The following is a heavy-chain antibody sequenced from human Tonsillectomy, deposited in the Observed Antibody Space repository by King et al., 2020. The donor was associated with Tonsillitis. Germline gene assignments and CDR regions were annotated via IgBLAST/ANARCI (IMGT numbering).Heavy chain of an antibody. Sequence: QLQESGPGLVKPSQTLSLTCTVSGASISSGDYYWSWIRQPPGKGLEWIGYIHYSGSTSYSPSLKSGVIISVDTSKNHFSLKLSSVTAADTAVYFCASGQGHSSSWHFDYWGQGTLVTVSS. V-gene: IGHV4-30-4*01. J-gene: IGHJ4*02. CDR2: IHYSGST. D-gene: IGHD6-13*01. CDR3: ASGQGHSSSWHFDY. CDR1: GASISSGDYY.